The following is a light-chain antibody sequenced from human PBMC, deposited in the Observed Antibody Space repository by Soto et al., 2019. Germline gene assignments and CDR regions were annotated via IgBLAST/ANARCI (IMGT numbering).Light chain of an antibody. CDR3: SSYTISNTLPFV. Sequence: QSALTQPRSVSGSPGQSVTISCTGTRRDVGGYNYVSWYQQYPGKSPKLLIYEVTHRPSGVSNRFSGSKSGNTASLTISGLQAEDEADYYCSSYTISNTLPFVFGTGTKLTVL. CDR1: RRDVGGYNY. J-gene: IGLJ1*01. V-gene: IGLV2-14*01. CDR2: EVT.